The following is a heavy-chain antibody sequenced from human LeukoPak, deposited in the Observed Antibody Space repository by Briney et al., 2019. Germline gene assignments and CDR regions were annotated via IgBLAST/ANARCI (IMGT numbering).Heavy chain of an antibody. CDR2: ISGSGGST. CDR1: GFTFSSYA. Sequence: GRSLRLSCEASGFTFSSYAMSWVRQAPGKGLERVSAISGSGGSTYYADSVKGRFTISRDNSKNTLYLQMNSLRAEDTAVYYCAKDGHQYYFDYWGQGTLVTVSS. D-gene: IGHD2-2*01. CDR3: AKDGHQYYFDY. V-gene: IGHV3-23*01. J-gene: IGHJ4*02.